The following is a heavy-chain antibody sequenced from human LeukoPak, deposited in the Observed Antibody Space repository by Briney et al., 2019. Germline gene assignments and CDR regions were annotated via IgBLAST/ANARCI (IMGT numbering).Heavy chain of an antibody. CDR3: ARVTSDCSSTSCFADQRRPYPYYYYYGMDV. CDR1: GYTFASYG. D-gene: IGHD2-2*01. V-gene: IGHV1-18*01. CDR2: ISAYNGNT. J-gene: IGHJ6*02. Sequence: ASVKVSCKASGYTFASYGISWVRQAPGQGLEWMGWISAYNGNTNYAQKLQGRVTMTTEKFTSTAYMELRSLRSDDTAVYYCARVTSDCSSTSCFADQRRPYPYYYYYGMDVWGQGTTVTVSS.